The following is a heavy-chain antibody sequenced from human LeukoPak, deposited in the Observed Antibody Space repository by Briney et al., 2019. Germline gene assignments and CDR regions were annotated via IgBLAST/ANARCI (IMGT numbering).Heavy chain of an antibody. Sequence: PGGSLRLSCAASGFTFSSYAMSWVRQAPGKGLEWVSDISGSGGSTYYADSVKGRFTISRDNSKNTLYLQMNSLRAEDTAVYYCARRITGTMGGYYYGMDVWGQGTTVTVSS. V-gene: IGHV3-23*01. CDR3: ARRITGTMGGYYYGMDV. J-gene: IGHJ6*02. CDR1: GFTFSSYA. CDR2: ISGSGGST. D-gene: IGHD1-20*01.